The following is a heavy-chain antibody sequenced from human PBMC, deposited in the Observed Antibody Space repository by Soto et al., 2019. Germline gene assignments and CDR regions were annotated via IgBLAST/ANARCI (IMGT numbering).Heavy chain of an antibody. J-gene: IGHJ4*02. V-gene: IGHV3-23*01. CDR2: ISSRGGST. CDR1: GFTFSSYA. Sequence: EVQLLESGGGLVQPGGSLRLSCAASGFTFSSYAMSWVRQAPGKGLEWVSVISSRGGSTYYADSVKGRFTISRDNSKNTRYLQMNSLRAEDTAVYYCAKDLPDPGYYWGQGTLVTVSS. CDR3: AKDLPDPGYY.